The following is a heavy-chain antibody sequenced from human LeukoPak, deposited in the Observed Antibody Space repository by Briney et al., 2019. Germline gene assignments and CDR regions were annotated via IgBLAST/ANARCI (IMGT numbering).Heavy chain of an antibody. D-gene: IGHD1-26*01. CDR2: ISGSATRT. J-gene: IGHJ4*02. V-gene: IGHV3-23*01. CDR1: GFTLGSYA. Sequence: QPGGSLILSCAASGFTLGSYAMSWVRQAPGKGLQWVSAISGSATRTLYSDSVEGRFTISRDNSKNTLYLQMSSLGADDAAIYYCAKDRGMGATTVFDYWGQGTLVSVSS. CDR3: AKDRGMGATTVFDY.